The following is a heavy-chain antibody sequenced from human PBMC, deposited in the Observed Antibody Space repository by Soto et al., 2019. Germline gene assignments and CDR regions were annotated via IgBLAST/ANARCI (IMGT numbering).Heavy chain of an antibody. V-gene: IGHV1-3*01. J-gene: IGHJ2*01. D-gene: IGHD2-8*01. CDR3: ARRGYCTNGVCRPYWYFDL. CDR2: INAGNGNT. Sequence: QVQLVQSGAEVKKPGASVKVSCKASGYTFTSYAMHWVRQAPGQRLEWMGWINAGNGNTKYSQKFQGRVTITRDTSASTAYMELSSLRSEDTAVYYCARRGYCTNGVCRPYWYFDLWGRGTLVTVSS. CDR1: GYTFTSYA.